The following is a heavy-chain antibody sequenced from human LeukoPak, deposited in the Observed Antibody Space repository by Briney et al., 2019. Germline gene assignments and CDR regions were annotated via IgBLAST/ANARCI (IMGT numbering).Heavy chain of an antibody. CDR1: GFPFSAYD. J-gene: IGHJ2*01. V-gene: IGHV3-13*01. Sequence: GGPLRLSCATSGFPFSAYDMHWVRQAPGKGLEWVSAFGSAGDTYYPGAVKGRFTISRDYAKNSLFLQINNLIAGDTAVYFCVRGALPGDNWYFDLWGRGTLVTVSS. CDR2: FGSAGDT. CDR3: VRGALPGDNWYFDL.